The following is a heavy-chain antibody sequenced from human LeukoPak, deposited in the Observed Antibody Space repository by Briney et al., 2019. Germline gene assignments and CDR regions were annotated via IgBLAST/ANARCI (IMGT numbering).Heavy chain of an antibody. CDR3: ARDRGLYYDILTGSYYFDY. J-gene: IGHJ4*02. Sequence: GASVKVSCKASGYTFTSYGISWVRQAPGQGLEWMGRIIPILGIANYAQKFQGRVTITADKSTSTAYMELSSLRSEDTAVYYCARDRGLYYDILTGSYYFDYWGQGTLVTVSS. V-gene: IGHV1-69*04. CDR1: GYTFTSYG. CDR2: IIPILGIA. D-gene: IGHD3-9*01.